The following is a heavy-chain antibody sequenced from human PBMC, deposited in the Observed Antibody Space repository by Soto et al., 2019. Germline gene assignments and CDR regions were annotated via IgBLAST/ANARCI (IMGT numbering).Heavy chain of an antibody. D-gene: IGHD6-6*01. J-gene: IGHJ6*03. CDR1: GGSISSYY. Sequence: SETLSLTCTVSGGSISSYYWSWIRQPPGKGLEWIGYIYYSGSTNYNPSLKSRVTISVDTSKNQFSLKLSSVTAADTAVYYCARGWRYSSSSSGYYYYYYMDVWGKGTTVTVSS. CDR3: ARGWRYSSSSSGYYYYYYMDV. V-gene: IGHV4-59*01. CDR2: IYYSGST.